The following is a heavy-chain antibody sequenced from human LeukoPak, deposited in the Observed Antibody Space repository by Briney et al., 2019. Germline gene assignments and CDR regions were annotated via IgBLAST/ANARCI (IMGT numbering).Heavy chain of an antibody. Sequence: GGSLRLSCAASGFTFSNYWMHWVRQAPGKGLEWISRINERATIISYAHSVKGRFTISRENARNTLYLQMNSLTAEDTAVYYCVRDLILVWTPGDDFDHCGQGTLVTVS. CDR1: GFTFSNYW. D-gene: IGHD3-16*01. V-gene: IGHV3-74*01. J-gene: IGHJ4*02. CDR3: VRDLILVWTPGDDFDH. CDR2: INERATII.